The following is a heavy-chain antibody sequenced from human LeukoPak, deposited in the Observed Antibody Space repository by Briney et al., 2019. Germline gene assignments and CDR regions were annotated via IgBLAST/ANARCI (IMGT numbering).Heavy chain of an antibody. J-gene: IGHJ3*02. D-gene: IGHD1-26*01. V-gene: IGHV1-69*04. CDR2: IIPILGIA. CDR3: ARERWRLGSYHDAFDI. Sequence: ASVKVSCKASGGTFSSYTISWVRQAPGQGLEWMGRIIPILGIANYAQKFQGRVTITADKSTSTAYMELSSLRSEDTAVYYCARERWRLGSYHDAFDIWGQGTMVTVSS. CDR1: GGTFSSYT.